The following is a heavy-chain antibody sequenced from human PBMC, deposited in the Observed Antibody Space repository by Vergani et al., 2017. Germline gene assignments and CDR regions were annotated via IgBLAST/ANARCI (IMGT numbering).Heavy chain of an antibody. D-gene: IGHD2-15*01. CDR1: GFTFSSYW. V-gene: IGHV3-7*04. J-gene: IGHJ6*02. CDR2: IKQDGSEK. Sequence: EVQLVESGGGLVQPGGSLRLSCAASGFTFSSYWMSWVRQAPGKGLEWVANIKQDGSEKYYVDSVKGRFTISRDNAKNSLYLQMNSLRAEDTAVYYCARVLSDGDSYGMDVWGQGTTVTVSS. CDR3: ARVLSDGDSYGMDV.